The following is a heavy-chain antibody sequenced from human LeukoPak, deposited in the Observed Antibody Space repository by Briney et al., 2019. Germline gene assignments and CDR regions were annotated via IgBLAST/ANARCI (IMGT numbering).Heavy chain of an antibody. D-gene: IGHD4-17*01. V-gene: IGHV3-23*01. CDR1: GFTFSSYG. CDR3: AKGGSYGDYYYYYMDV. Sequence: PGGSLRLSCAASGFTFSSYGMSWVRQAPGKGLEWVSAISGSGGSTYYADSVKGRFTISRDNSKNKLYLQMNSLRAEDTAVYYCAKGGSYGDYYYYYMDVWGKGTTVTISS. CDR2: ISGSGGST. J-gene: IGHJ6*03.